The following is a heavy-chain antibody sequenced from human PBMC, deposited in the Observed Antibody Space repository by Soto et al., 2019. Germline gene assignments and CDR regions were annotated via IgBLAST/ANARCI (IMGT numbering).Heavy chain of an antibody. J-gene: IGHJ5*02. CDR3: TNPTGPTACFDP. V-gene: IGHV3-23*01. CDR2: ISDNGSST. CDR1: GFSFSSYG. Sequence: GGSLRLSCVASGFSFSSYGMSWVRQAPGKGLEWVSGISDNGSSTYYADPVKRRFTIARDNTRNTLNLQMNSLRAEDTAIYYCTNPTGPTACFDPWGQGTLVTVSS. D-gene: IGHD1-7*01.